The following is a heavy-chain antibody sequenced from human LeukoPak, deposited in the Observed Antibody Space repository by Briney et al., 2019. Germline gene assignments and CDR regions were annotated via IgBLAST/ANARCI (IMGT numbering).Heavy chain of an antibody. V-gene: IGHV1-2*02. CDR2: INPNSGGT. J-gene: IGHJ4*02. CDR3: VRQRRGGDY. D-gene: IGHD3-10*01. Sequence: GASVKVSCTASGYTFTGSYMQWVRQAPGQGLEWMGWINPNSGGTNYAQTFKGRVTMTRAPSISPAYIELCKLRSDDTAAYHCVRQRRGGDYCGQGNLVTVSS. CDR1: GYTFTGSY.